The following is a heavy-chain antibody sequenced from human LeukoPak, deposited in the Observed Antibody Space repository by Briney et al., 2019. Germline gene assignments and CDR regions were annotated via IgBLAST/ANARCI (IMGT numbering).Heavy chain of an antibody. CDR3: ARGRTTYNFDS. D-gene: IGHD4-17*01. V-gene: IGHV4-59*01. CDR1: GGSITSCY. CDR2: IYYSGST. Sequence: PSETLSLTCTVSGGSITSCYWCWIRQPPGKGLEWIGYIYYSGSTKYNSSLKSRVTIAVDTSKNQFSLKLSSVTAADTAVYYCARGRTTYNFDSWGQGTLVTVSS. J-gene: IGHJ4*02.